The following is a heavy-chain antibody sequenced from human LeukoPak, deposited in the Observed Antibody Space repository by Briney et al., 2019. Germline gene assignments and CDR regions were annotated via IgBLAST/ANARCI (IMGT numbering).Heavy chain of an antibody. CDR1: GYSFTSEW. Sequence: AGESLKISCKGSGYSFTSEWIGWVREMPGKGMEWMGIIYPGDSDTRYSPSCQGQVTISADKSISTAYLQWSSLKASDTAMYYCGRWSGSMYYFDYWGQGTLVTVSS. V-gene: IGHV5-51*01. J-gene: IGHJ4*02. CDR3: GRWSGSMYYFDY. D-gene: IGHD3-10*01. CDR2: IYPGDSDT.